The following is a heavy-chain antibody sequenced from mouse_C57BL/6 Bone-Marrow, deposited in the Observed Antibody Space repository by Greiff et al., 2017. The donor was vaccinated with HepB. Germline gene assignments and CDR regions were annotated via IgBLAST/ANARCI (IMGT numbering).Heavy chain of an antibody. V-gene: IGHV5-15*01. J-gene: IGHJ4*01. CDR1: GFTFSDYG. CDR2: ISNLAYSI. CDR3: ARHSLYYYGSSYDAMDY. D-gene: IGHD1-1*01. Sequence: EVKLVESGGGLVQPGGSLKLSCAASGFTFSDYGMAWVRQAPRKGPEWVAFISNLAYSIYYADTVTGRFTISRENAKNTLYLEMSSLRSEDTAMYYCARHSLYYYGSSYDAMDYWGQGTSVTVSS.